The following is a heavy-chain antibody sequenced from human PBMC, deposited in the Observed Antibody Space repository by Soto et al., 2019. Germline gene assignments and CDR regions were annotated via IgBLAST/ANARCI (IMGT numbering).Heavy chain of an antibody. J-gene: IGHJ4*02. CDR1: GGSISSSSYY. Sequence: SETLSLTCTVSGGSISSSSYYWGWIRQPPGKGLEWIGSIYYSGSTYYNPSLKSRVTISVDTSKNQFSLKLSSVTAADTAVYYCASTEDYYGDYAGGRLDYWGQGTLVTVSS. CDR2: IYYSGST. D-gene: IGHD4-17*01. CDR3: ASTEDYYGDYAGGRLDY. V-gene: IGHV4-39*01.